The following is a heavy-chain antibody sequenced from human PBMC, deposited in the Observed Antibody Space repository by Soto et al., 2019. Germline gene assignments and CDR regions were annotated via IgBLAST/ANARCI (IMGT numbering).Heavy chain of an antibody. Sequence: QVQLQQWGAALLKPSETLSLTCAVNGASFNDYYWTWVRQPPGKGLEWIGEINHSGSSNYNPSLKSRFTSSVDTSKKLFSVKVTSLTAADTAVYFCAGGQKNSISWQLDHWDLGSLVTVSS. J-gene: IGHJ4*02. CDR3: AGGQKNSISWQLDH. V-gene: IGHV4-34*02. D-gene: IGHD3-3*02. CDR2: INHSGSS. CDR1: GASFNDYY.